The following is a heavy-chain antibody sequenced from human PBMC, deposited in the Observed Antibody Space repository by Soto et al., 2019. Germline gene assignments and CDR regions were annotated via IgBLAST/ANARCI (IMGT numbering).Heavy chain of an antibody. V-gene: IGHV3-23*01. CDR3: AKDLYSSSSGTHYYYGMDV. CDR2: ISGSGGST. D-gene: IGHD6-6*01. CDR1: GFTFSSYA. Sequence: GGSLRLSCAASGFTFSSYAMSWVRQAPGKGLEWVSAISGSGGSTYYADSVKGRFTISRDNSKNTLYLQMNSLRAEDTAVYYCAKDLYSSSSGTHYYYGMDVWGQGTTVTVSS. J-gene: IGHJ6*02.